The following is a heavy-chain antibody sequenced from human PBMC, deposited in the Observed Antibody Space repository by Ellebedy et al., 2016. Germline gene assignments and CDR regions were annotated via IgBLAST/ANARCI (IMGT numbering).Heavy chain of an antibody. V-gene: IGHV4-4*07. J-gene: IGHJ6*02. Sequence: SETLSLXXTVSGGSSSSYYWSWIRQPAGKGLEWIGRIYTSGSTNYNPSLKSRVTISVDTSKNQFSLKLSSVTAADTAVYYCARLTRIQPPGYYYYYYGMDVWGQGTTVTVSS. CDR3: ARLTRIQPPGYYYYYYGMDV. CDR1: GGSSSSYY. D-gene: IGHD5-18*01. CDR2: IYTSGST.